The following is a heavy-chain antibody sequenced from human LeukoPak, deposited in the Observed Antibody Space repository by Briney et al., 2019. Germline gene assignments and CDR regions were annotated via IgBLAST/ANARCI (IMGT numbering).Heavy chain of an antibody. V-gene: IGHV1-69*05. CDR2: IIPIFGTA. CDR1: GGTFSSYA. D-gene: IGHD1-26*01. CDR3: AQNSGSYLYAFDI. J-gene: IGHJ3*02. Sequence: SVKVSCKASGGTFSSYAISWVRQAPGQGLEWMGGIIPIFGTANYAQKFQGRVTITTDESTSTAYMELSSLRSEDTAVYYCAQNSGSYLYAFDIWGQGTMVTVSS.